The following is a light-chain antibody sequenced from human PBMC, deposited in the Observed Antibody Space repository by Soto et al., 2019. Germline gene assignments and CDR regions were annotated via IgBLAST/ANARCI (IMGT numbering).Light chain of an antibody. CDR2: SNN. CDR1: SSNIGSNI. Sequence: QSVLTQPPSASGTPGQRVTISCSGSSSNIGSNIVNWYQQLPGTAPKLLIYSNNQRPSGVPDRFSGSKSGTSASLAISGLQSEDEADYYCAAWYDSMNGAVFGGGTQLTVL. CDR3: AAWYDSMNGAV. J-gene: IGLJ7*01. V-gene: IGLV1-44*01.